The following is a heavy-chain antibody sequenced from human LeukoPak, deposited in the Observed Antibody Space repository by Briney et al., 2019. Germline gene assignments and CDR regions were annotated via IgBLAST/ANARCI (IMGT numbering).Heavy chain of an antibody. D-gene: IGHD1-26*01. V-gene: IGHV3-23*01. Sequence: GGSLRLSCAASGFTFSSYAMSWVRQAPGKGLEWVSAISGSGGSTYYADSVKGRFTISRDNSKNTLYLQMNSLRAEDTAVYYCAKAFSRVVGASTTYFDYWGQGTLVTVSS. CDR3: AKAFSRVVGASTTYFDY. CDR1: GFTFSSYA. J-gene: IGHJ4*02. CDR2: ISGSGGST.